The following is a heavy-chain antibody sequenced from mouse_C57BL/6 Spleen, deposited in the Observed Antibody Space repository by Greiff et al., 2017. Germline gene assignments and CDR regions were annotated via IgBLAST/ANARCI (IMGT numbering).Heavy chain of an antibody. J-gene: IGHJ3*01. V-gene: IGHV1-69*01. CDR2: IDPSDSYT. D-gene: IGHD2-5*01. Sequence: QVQLQQPGAELVMPGASVKLSCKASGYTFTSYWMHWVKQRPGHGLEWIGEIDPSDSYTNYNQKFKGKSTLTVDKSSSTAYMQLSSLTSEDSAVYYCARRSYYSNYDWFAYWGQGTLVTVSA. CDR1: GYTFTSYW. CDR3: ARRSYYSNYDWFAY.